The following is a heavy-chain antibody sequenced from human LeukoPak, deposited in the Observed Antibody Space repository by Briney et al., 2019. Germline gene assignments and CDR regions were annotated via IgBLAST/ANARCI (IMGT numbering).Heavy chain of an antibody. Sequence: PSETLSLTCTVSGGSISSSSYYWGWIRQPPGKGLEWSGSIYYSGSTYYNPSLKSRVTISVDTSKNQFSLKLSSVTAADTAVYYCASSNSDSSGYYYTDAFDIWGQGTMVTVSS. V-gene: IGHV4-39*07. CDR2: IYYSGST. CDR3: ASSNSDSSGYYYTDAFDI. CDR1: GGSISSSSYY. D-gene: IGHD3-22*01. J-gene: IGHJ3*02.